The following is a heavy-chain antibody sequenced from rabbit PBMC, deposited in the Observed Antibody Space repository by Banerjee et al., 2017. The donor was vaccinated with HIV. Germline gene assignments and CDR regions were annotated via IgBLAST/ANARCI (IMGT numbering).Heavy chain of an antibody. J-gene: IGHJ4*01. V-gene: IGHV1S45*01. CDR3: ARDRYGDTDAASGYWDL. D-gene: IGHD8-1*01. Sequence: QEQLVESGGGLVQPEGSLTLTCTASGFTISSGYDMCWVRQAPGKGLEWIACIYAGSSGSTYYASWVNGRFTIARTSSTTVTLQMTSLTAADTATYFCARDRYGDTDAASGYWDLWGPGTLVTVS. CDR2: IYAGSSGST. CDR1: GFTISSGYD.